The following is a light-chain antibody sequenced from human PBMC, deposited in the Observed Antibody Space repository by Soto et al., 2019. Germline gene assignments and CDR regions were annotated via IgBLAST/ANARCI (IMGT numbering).Light chain of an antibody. V-gene: IGKV3-20*01. J-gene: IGKJ1*01. CDR2: GAS. Sequence: EIVLTQSPGTLSLSPGETATLSCRASQNVTNNYLAWYQQKPGQAPRLLIYGASSRATGAPDRFSGSGSATEFTLTINRLEAEDSSVYYCQQYVRLPWKFGQGTKVEI. CDR1: QNVTNNY. CDR3: QQYVRLPWK.